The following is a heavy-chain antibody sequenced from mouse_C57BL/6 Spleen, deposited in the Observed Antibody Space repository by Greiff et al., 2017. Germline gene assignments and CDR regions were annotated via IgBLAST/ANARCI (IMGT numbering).Heavy chain of an antibody. CDR3: TPSLYFDY. CDR1: GFTFSNYW. J-gene: IGHJ2*01. Sequence: EVQLQESGGGLVQPGGSMKLSCVASGFTFSNYWMNWVRQSPEKGLEWVAQIRLKSDNYATHYAESVKGRFTISRDDSKSSVYLQMNNLRAEDTGIYYCTPSLYFDYWGQGTTLTVSS. V-gene: IGHV6-3*01. CDR2: IRLKSDNYAT.